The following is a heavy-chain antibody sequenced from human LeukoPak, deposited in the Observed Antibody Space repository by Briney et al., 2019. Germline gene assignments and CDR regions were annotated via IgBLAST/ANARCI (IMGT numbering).Heavy chain of an antibody. D-gene: IGHD1-26*01. CDR1: GFTFSSYE. Sequence: GGFLRLSCAASGFTFSSYEMNWVRQAPGKGLEWVANIKQDGSEKYYVDSVKGRFTISRDNAKNSLYLQMNSLRAEDTAVYYCARVTWEGDGDFDYWGQGTLVTVSS. J-gene: IGHJ4*02. CDR2: IKQDGSEK. CDR3: ARVTWEGDGDFDY. V-gene: IGHV3-7*01.